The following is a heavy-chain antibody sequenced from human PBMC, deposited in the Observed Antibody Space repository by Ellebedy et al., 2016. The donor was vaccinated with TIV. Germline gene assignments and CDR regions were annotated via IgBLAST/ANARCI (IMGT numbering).Heavy chain of an antibody. CDR1: GFTVNSNY. D-gene: IGHD3-10*01. CDR3: ATETFNDADLILWGLFSM. J-gene: IGHJ3*02. CDR2: ISVGGST. V-gene: IGHV3-66*01. Sequence: GGSLRLSCVVSGFTVNSNYISWVRQAPGKGLEWVSVISVGGSTYYPDSVKGRFTISRDNSKNTLLLQMNSLRADDTAVYYCATETFNDADLILWGLFSMWGQGTTVTVSS.